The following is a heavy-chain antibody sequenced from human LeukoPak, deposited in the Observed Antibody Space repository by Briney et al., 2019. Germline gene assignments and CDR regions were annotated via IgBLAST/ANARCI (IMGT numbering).Heavy chain of an antibody. CDR3: ARGHDNTGYNYFDY. Sequence: GASVKVSCKVSGYTFTDYYIHWVRQAPGQGLERMGWINPNSGGTNYAQKFQGRVTMTRDTSIATTYMDLSSLISDDTAVYYCARGHDNTGYNYFDYWGQGTLVTVSS. D-gene: IGHD3-9*01. CDR1: GYTFTDYY. J-gene: IGHJ4*02. CDR2: INPNSGGT. V-gene: IGHV1-2*02.